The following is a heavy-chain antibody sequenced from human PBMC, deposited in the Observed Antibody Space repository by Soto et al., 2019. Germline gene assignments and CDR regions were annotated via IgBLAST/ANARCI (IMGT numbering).Heavy chain of an antibody. V-gene: IGHV3-33*01. D-gene: IGHD2-2*01. CDR1: GFTFSGYG. Sequence: GGSLRLSCAASGFTFSGYGMHWVRQAPGKGLEWVAVIWYDGSYKYYADSVKGRFTISRDNSNNTLYLQMNGLRAEDTAVYYCARVSEYQHIDYWGHGTLVTVS. CDR2: IWYDGSYK. J-gene: IGHJ4*01. CDR3: ARVSEYQHIDY.